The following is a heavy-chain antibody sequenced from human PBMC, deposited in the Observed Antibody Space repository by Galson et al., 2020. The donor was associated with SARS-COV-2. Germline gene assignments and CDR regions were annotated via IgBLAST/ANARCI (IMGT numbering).Heavy chain of an antibody. J-gene: IGHJ5*02. Sequence: SETLSLTCSVSGGSISRNNYYWSWIRQPPGKGLEWIGYIYYSGSTYYNPSLKSRVTMSIDTSENQFSLKLRSMTAADTAVYSCAPYLGGNSGFFDPWGQGTLVTVSS. D-gene: IGHD2-21*02. CDR3: APYLGGNSGFFDP. CDR2: IYYSGST. V-gene: IGHV4-30-4*01. CDR1: GGSISRNNYY.